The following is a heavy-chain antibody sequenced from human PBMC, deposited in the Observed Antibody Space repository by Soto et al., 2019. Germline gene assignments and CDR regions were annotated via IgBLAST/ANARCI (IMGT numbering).Heavy chain of an antibody. CDR2: IYNSGTT. CDR3: ATDSTGYYSDAFDV. CDR1: GAAMSSYY. J-gene: IGHJ3*01. D-gene: IGHD3-22*01. Sequence: SETLSLTCTVSGAAMSSYYWSWLRQSPGTGLEWIGYIYNSGTTDYNPSLKSRVTISVERSKFQFSLKLTSVTAADTAVYYCATDSTGYYSDAFDVWGQGARVTVSS. V-gene: IGHV4-59*03.